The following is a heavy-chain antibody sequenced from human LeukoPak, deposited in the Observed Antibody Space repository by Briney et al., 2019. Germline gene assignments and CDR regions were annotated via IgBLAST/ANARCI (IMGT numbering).Heavy chain of an antibody. D-gene: IGHD7-27*01. CDR2: ITNDGNYE. CDR3: ARDSITGDNSLDF. Sequence: GGSLRLSCAASGFTFSTYGMHWVRQAPGKGLQWVAVITNDGNYEKYADAVRGRFTISRDNSKNTLYLQMNSLSAEDTAVYYCARDSITGDNSLDFWGLGTLVTVSS. J-gene: IGHJ4*02. V-gene: IGHV3-33*05. CDR1: GFTFSTYG.